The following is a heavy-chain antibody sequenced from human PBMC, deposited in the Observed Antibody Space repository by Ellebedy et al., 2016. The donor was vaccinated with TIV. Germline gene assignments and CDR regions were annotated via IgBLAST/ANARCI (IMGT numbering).Heavy chain of an antibody. V-gene: IGHV3-23*01. Sequence: GGSLRLSXAASGFTFRNYAMSWVRQAPGKGLEWVSAITGSAENTFYADSVKGRFTISRDNAKNSLYLQMNSLRAEDTAVYYCARYSGTYRDYWGQGTLVTVSS. CDR1: GFTFRNYA. CDR3: ARYSGTYRDY. J-gene: IGHJ4*02. CDR2: ITGSAENT. D-gene: IGHD1-26*01.